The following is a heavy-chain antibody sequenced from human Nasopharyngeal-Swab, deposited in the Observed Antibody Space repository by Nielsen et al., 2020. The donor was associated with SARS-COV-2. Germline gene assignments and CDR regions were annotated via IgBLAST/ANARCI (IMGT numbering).Heavy chain of an antibody. D-gene: IGHD3-3*01. CDR2: IYYSGST. J-gene: IGHJ4*02. Sequence: SETLSLTCTVSGASISSYYWSWIRQTPGKGLEWIGYIYYSGSTTYNPSLESRVSISVDTSKNEFSMKLSSVTTADTAVYYCARDSDFLSGLVDYWGQGTLVTVPS. CDR1: GASISSYY. CDR3: ARDSDFLSGLVDY. V-gene: IGHV4-59*01.